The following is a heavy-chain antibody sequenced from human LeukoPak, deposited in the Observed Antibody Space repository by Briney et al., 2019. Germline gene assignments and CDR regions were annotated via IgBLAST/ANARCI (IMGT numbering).Heavy chain of an antibody. Sequence: SETLSLTCAVSGGSISSGGYSWSWIRQPPGKGLEWIGYIYHSGSTYYNPSLKSRVTISVDRSKNQFSLKLSSVTAADTAVYYCARAPVEMATIYFDYWGQGTLVTVSP. CDR1: GGSISSGGYS. V-gene: IGHV4-30-2*01. CDR3: ARAPVEMATIYFDY. D-gene: IGHD5-12*01. CDR2: IYHSGST. J-gene: IGHJ4*02.